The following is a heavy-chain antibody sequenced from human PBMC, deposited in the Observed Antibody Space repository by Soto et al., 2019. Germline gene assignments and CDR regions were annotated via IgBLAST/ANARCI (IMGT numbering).Heavy chain of an antibody. CDR1: GFTFRSYS. D-gene: IGHD5-18*01. J-gene: IGHJ4*02. CDR2: ISSSSSTI. Sequence: GGSLRLSCAASGFTFRSYSMNWVRQAPRKGLEWDSYISSSSSTIYYADSVKGRFTIFRDNAKNSLYLQMNSLRAEDTAVYYSARESGYSYGPLDYWGQGTLVTVSS. CDR3: ARESGYSYGPLDY. V-gene: IGHV3-48*01.